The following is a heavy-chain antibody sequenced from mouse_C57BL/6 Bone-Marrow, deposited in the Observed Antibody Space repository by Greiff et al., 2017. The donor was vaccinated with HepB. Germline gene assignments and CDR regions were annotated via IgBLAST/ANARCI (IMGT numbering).Heavy chain of an antibody. V-gene: IGHV1-81*01. CDR2: IYPRSGNT. J-gene: IGHJ3*01. Sequence: VKLMESGAELARPGASVKLSCKASGYTFTSYGISWVKQRTGQGLEWIGEIYPRSGNTYYNEKFKGKATLTADKSSSTAYMELRSLTSEDSAVYFCARHDGFTGGFAYWGQGTLVTVSA. CDR1: GYTFTSYG. CDR3: ARHDGFTGGFAY. D-gene: IGHD2-3*01.